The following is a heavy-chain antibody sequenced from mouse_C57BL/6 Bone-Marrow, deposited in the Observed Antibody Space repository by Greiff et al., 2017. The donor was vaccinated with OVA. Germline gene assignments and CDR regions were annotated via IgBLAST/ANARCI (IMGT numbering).Heavy chain of an antibody. CDR2: ISSGGSYT. V-gene: IGHV5-6*02. Sequence: EVKLEESGGDLVKPGGSLKLSCAASGFTFSSYGMSWVRQTPDKRLEWVGTISSGGSYTYYPDSVKGRFTISRDNAKNTLYLQMSSLKSEDTAMYYCARHDGYYFDYWGQGTTLTVSS. J-gene: IGHJ2*01. D-gene: IGHD2-3*01. CDR3: ARHDGYYFDY. CDR1: GFTFSSYG.